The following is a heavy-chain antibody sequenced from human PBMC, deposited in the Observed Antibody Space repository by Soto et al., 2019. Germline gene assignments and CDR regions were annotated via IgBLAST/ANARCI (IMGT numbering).Heavy chain of an antibody. Sequence: ASVKVSCKASGYTFTGYYMHWVRQAPGQGLEWMGWINPNSGGTNYAQKFQGWVTMTRDTSISTAYMELSRLRSDDTAVYYCAREKVGASIAAAGYYYYGMDVWGQGTKVTVSS. V-gene: IGHV1-2*04. CDR3: AREKVGASIAAAGYYYYGMDV. CDR2: INPNSGGT. D-gene: IGHD6-13*01. J-gene: IGHJ6*02. CDR1: GYTFTGYY.